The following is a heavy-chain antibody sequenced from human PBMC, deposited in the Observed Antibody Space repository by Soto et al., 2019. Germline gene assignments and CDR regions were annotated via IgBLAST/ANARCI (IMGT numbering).Heavy chain of an antibody. V-gene: IGHV4-34*01. CDR1: GGSFSGYY. D-gene: IGHD6-13*01. CDR3: ARARHSSSWYGSPWSWFDP. CDR2: INHSGST. Sequence: QVQLQQWGAGLLKPSETLSLTCAVYGGSFSGYYWSWIRQPPGKGLEWIGEINHSGSTNYNPSLTGRVTISVYTSKNQFSLKLSSVTAADTAVYYCARARHSSSWYGSPWSWFDPWGQGTLVTVSS. J-gene: IGHJ5*02.